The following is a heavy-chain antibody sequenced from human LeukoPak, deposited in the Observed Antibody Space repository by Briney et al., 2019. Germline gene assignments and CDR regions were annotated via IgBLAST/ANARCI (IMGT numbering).Heavy chain of an antibody. CDR3: ARGETTYYYDSSGY. J-gene: IGHJ4*02. CDR1: GFTVSSNY. V-gene: IGHV3-53*01. Sequence: PGGSLRLSCAASGFTVSSNYMSWVRQAPGKGLEWVSVIYSGGSTYYADSVKGRFTISRDNSKNTLYLQMNSLRAEDTAVYYCARGETTYYYDSSGYWGQGTLVTVSS. D-gene: IGHD3-22*01. CDR2: IYSGGST.